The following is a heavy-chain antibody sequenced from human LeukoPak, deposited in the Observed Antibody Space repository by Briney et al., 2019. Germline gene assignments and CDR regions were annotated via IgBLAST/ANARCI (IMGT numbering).Heavy chain of an antibody. D-gene: IGHD1-26*01. V-gene: IGHV4-39*01. CDR1: GASISGSGYY. CDR2: IYSSGST. Sequence: SETLSLTCTVSGASISGSGYYWGWIRQPPGKGLEWIGSIYSSGSTHYNASLQSRVTISIETSKNQISLRLNSVTAADTAMYYCAKSGGYGLIDYWGQGTLVTVSS. J-gene: IGHJ4*02. CDR3: AKSGGYGLIDY.